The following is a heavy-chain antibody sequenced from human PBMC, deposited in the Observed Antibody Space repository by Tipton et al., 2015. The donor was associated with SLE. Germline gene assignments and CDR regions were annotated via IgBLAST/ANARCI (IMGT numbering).Heavy chain of an antibody. D-gene: IGHD2-8*02. J-gene: IGHJ6*02. V-gene: IGHV1-8*01. CDR3: ARGPICTGGVCSYGMDV. Sequence: QSGPEVKKPGASVKVSCKASGYTFTSYDINWVRQATGQGLEWMGWMNPNSGNTGYAQKFQGRVTMTRNTSMSTAYMELSSLRSEDTAVYYCARGPICTGGVCSYGMDVWGQGTTVTVSS. CDR1: GYTFTSYD. CDR2: MNPNSGNT.